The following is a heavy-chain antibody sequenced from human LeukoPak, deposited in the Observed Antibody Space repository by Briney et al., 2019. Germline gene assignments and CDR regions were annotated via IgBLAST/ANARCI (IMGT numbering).Heavy chain of an antibody. CDR2: IDGTGSIT. V-gene: IGHV3-23*01. CDR1: GFTFSSYE. D-gene: IGHD5/OR15-5a*01. Sequence: GGSLRLSCAASGFTFSSYEMNWVRQAPGKGLEWVSAIDGTGSITYSADSVKGRFTIFRDNSRNTLYLQMTSLRAEDTAVYYCARVSRVSSNFDFWGQGTLVTVSS. CDR3: ARVSRVSSNFDF. J-gene: IGHJ4*02.